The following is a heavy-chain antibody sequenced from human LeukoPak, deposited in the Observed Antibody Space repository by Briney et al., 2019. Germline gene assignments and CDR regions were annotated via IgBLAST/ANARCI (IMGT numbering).Heavy chain of an antibody. V-gene: IGHV3-48*04. CDR1: GFTFSSCA. D-gene: IGHD3-10*01. CDR3: GRDSRYYYGLGKGIGYYYNYMDV. CDR2: ISSSGSTI. Sequence: GGSLRLSCAASGFTFSSCAMSWVRQAPGKGLEWVSYISSSGSTIYYADSVKGRFTISRDNAKNSLYLQMNSLRAEGTAVYYLGRDSRYYYGLGKGIGYYYNYMDVWGKGTTVTISS. J-gene: IGHJ6*03.